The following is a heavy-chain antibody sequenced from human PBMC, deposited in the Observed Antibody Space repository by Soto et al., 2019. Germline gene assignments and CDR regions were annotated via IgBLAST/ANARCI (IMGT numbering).Heavy chain of an antibody. CDR3: AKGRSYYYYYGVDV. J-gene: IGHJ6*02. CDR2: IFDSGGST. CDR1: GFTFSSGA. Sequence: GGSLRLSCAASGFTFSSGAMGWVRQALGKWLEWVSDIFDSGGSTYYADSVKGCFTISRDNSKCTLYLQMNSLRAEDTALYYCAKGRSYYYYYGVDVWGQGTTVTVSS. V-gene: IGHV3-23*01.